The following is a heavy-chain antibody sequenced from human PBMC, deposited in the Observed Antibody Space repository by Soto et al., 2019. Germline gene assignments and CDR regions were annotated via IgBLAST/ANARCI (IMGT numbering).Heavy chain of an antibody. CDR1: GGSSTSSTYY. CDR2: IYYGGNT. V-gene: IGHV4-61*05. J-gene: IGHJ4*02. D-gene: IGHD6-6*01. CDR3: AKCITALGPLDY. Sequence: PSETLSLTCTVSGGSSTSSTYYWSWIRQPPGKGLEWIGYIYYGGNTDYNPSLKSRVTISLDTPKNQFSLKLSSVTAADTAVYYCAKCITALGPLDYWGQGTLVTGSS.